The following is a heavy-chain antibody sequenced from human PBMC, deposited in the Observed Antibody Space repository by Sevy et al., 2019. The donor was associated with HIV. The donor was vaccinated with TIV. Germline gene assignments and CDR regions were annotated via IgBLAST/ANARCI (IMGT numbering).Heavy chain of an antibody. V-gene: IGHV4-61*01. D-gene: IGHD6-19*01. J-gene: IGHJ5*02. Sequence: SETLSLTCTVSGGSVSSGSYYWSWIRQPPGKGLEWIGYIYYSGSTNYNPSLKSRVTISVDTSKNQFSLKLSSVTAADTAVYYCARDSSGSKGDWFDPWGQGTLVTVSS. CDR3: ARDSSGSKGDWFDP. CDR1: GGSVSSGSYY. CDR2: IYYSGST.